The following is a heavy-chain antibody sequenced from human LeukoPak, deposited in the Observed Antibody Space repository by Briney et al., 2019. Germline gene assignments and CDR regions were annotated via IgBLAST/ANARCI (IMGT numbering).Heavy chain of an antibody. D-gene: IGHD4-17*01. J-gene: IGHJ3*02. V-gene: IGHV3-30*04. CDR3: ARDATVTTKLDAFDI. CDR1: GFTFSTYI. CDR2: ISYDGAIK. Sequence: PGGSLRLSCAASGFTFSTYIMHWVRQAPGKGLEWVAVISYDGAIKYYADSVKGRFTISRDNSKNTLYLQMNSLRAEDTAVYYCARDATVTTKLDAFDIWGQGTMVTVSS.